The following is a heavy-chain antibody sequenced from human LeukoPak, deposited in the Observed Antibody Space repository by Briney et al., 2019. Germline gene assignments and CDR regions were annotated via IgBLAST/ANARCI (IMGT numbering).Heavy chain of an antibody. CDR1: GLTFTNAW. CDR3: ATDPGEWEPI. J-gene: IGHJ3*02. D-gene: IGHD1-26*01. Sequence: PGGSLRLSFATSGLTFTNAWMSWFRQAPGKGLEWVGRIKSKTDGGTSDYAAPVQGRFTISRDDSKNTLYLQMNSLKIEDTAVYYCATDPGEWEPIWGQGTMVTVSS. V-gene: IGHV3-15*01. CDR2: IKSKTDGGTS.